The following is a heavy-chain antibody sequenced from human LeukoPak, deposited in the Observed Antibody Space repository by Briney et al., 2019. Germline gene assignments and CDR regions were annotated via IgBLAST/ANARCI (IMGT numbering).Heavy chain of an antibody. CDR1: GFTFSGSG. D-gene: IGHD5-18*01. CDR2: SRSKANGDAT. Sequence: GGALRLSCAASGFTFSGSGIHWLRQAAGKGLEGVGSSRSKANGDATEYAESVKGRISISRDDSKNRAFLQMNSLKTEDTAVYYCSRPGYNYGDDYWGQGTQVTVSS. CDR3: SRPGYNYGDDY. V-gene: IGHV3-73*01. J-gene: IGHJ4*02.